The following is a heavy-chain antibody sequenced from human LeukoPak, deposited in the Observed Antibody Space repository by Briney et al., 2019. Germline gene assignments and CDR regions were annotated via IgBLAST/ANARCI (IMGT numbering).Heavy chain of an antibody. CDR2: IYSGGST. D-gene: IGHD2-8*01. CDR1: GFTVSSNY. J-gene: IGHJ3*02. Sequence: GGSLRLSCAASGFTVSSNYMSWVRQAPGKGLEGVSVIYSGGSTYYADSVKGRFTISRHNSKNTLYLQMNSLRAEDTAVYYCARENGADAFEIWGKGTMVTVSS. V-gene: IGHV3-53*04. CDR3: ARENGADAFEI.